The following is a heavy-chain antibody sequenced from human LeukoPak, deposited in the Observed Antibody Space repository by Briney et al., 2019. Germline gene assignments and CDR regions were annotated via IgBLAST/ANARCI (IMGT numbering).Heavy chain of an antibody. V-gene: IGHV4-59*01. D-gene: IGHD5-18*01. Sequence: KTSETLSLTCTVSGGSISSYYWSWIRQPPGKRLEWIGYIYYSGSTNYNPSLKSRVTISVDTSKNQFSLKLSSVTAADTAVYYCARGVLVDTAMVMYWYFDLWDRGTLVTVSS. CDR1: GGSISSYY. CDR2: IYYSGST. J-gene: IGHJ2*01. CDR3: ARGVLVDTAMVMYWYFDL.